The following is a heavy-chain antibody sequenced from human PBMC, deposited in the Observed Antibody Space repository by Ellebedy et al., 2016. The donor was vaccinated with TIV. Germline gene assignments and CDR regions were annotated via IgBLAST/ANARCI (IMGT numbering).Heavy chain of an antibody. D-gene: IGHD6-19*01. CDR3: ARASTSGWYIIDY. CDR2: IRADGRVT. CDR1: GFPFCNYA. Sequence: GESLKISCAESGFPFCNYAMRWVRQAPGKGREWRPLIRADGRVTYYTNSVKGRFNISRDNSKNTLYLQMNSPRAEDTAVCYCARASTSGWYIIDYWGQGTLVSVSS. V-gene: IGHV3-23*01. J-gene: IGHJ4*02.